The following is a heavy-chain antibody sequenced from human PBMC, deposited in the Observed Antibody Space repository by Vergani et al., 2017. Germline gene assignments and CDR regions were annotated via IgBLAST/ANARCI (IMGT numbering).Heavy chain of an antibody. V-gene: IGHV3-21*05. CDR1: GFDFSSYI. J-gene: IGHJ6*03. CDR3: AKDLGGCNSISCSYYMDV. Sequence: EVQLVESGGGLVKRGGSLRLSCVVSGFDFSSYIMNWVRQAPGKGLEWVSFVSTGTKSKSYEESVKGRFTIARDSAKNSLYLQMDSLRAEDTAVYYCAKDLGGCNSISCSYYMDVWGKGTTVTV. D-gene: IGHD2/OR15-2a*01. CDR2: VSTGTKSK.